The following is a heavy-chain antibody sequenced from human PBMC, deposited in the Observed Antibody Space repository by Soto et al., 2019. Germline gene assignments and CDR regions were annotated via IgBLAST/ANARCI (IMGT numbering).Heavy chain of an antibody. CDR1: GFTVSSNY. CDR2: IYSGGST. CDR3: ARVVGELDYYYYHYMDV. D-gene: IGHD6-13*01. J-gene: IGHJ6*03. V-gene: IGHV3-66*01. Sequence: EVQLVESGGGLVQPGGSLRLSCAASGFTVSSNYMRWVRQAPGKGLEWVSVIYSGGSTYYEDSVKGRFTITRDNSKNTKNLQMSSMRAEDTGVYYCARVVGELDYYYYHYMDVWGKGTTVTVSS.